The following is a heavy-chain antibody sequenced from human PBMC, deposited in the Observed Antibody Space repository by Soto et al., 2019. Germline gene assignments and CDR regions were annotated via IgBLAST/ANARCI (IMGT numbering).Heavy chain of an antibody. Sequence: QLQLQESGPGLVKPSETLSLACTVSGGSISSNSYYWDWIRQPPGKGLEWIGSMYYSGPTYHNPSLRSRVTISVDTSKNQFSLHLSSVTAADTAVYYCARNAAYDSVWGKSDGSDYWGQGTLVTVSS. D-gene: IGHD3-16*01. CDR1: GGSISSNSYY. CDR3: ARNAAYDSVWGKSDGSDY. CDR2: MYYSGPT. V-gene: IGHV4-39*01. J-gene: IGHJ4*02.